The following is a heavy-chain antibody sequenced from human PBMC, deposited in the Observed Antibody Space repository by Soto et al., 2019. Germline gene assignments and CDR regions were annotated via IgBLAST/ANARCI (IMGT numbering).Heavy chain of an antibody. CDR2: ISAYNGNT. CDR3: ARDGDYYYGSGSPGWFDP. Sequence: GASVKVSCKASGCTFTSYGISWVRQAPGQGLEWMGWISAYNGNTNYAQKLQGRVTMTTDTSTSTAYMELRSLRSDDTAVYYCARDGDYYYGSGSPGWFDPWGQGTLVTVSS. D-gene: IGHD3-10*01. J-gene: IGHJ5*02. CDR1: GCTFTSYG. V-gene: IGHV1-18*04.